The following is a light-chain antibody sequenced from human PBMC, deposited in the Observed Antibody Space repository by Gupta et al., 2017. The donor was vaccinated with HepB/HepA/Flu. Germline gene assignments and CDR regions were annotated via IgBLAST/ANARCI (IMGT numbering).Light chain of an antibody. V-gene: IGLV1-40*01. Sequence: QSVLTQPPSVSGAPGQRVSISCTGSSSNIGAPYDVHWYQQLPGTAPKLLIYGNSNRPSEVPDRFSGSKSGTSASLTITGLQAEDEADYYCQSYDSSRSAYVFGTGTKVTVL. CDR3: QSYDSSRSAYV. J-gene: IGLJ1*01. CDR2: GNS. CDR1: SSNIGAPYD.